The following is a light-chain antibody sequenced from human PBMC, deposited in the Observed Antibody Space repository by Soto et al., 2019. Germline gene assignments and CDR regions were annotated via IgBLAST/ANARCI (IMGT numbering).Light chain of an antibody. V-gene: IGKV3-20*01. CDR3: QHYGDSRT. J-gene: IGKJ1*01. Sequence: EIVLTQSPGTLSLSPGERATLSCRTSHSVDSTHLAWYQQKPGQAPRLLIYGASGRATGIPDRFGGSGSGTDFTLTISILDPEDFAVYYCQHYGDSRTFGQGTKVEVK. CDR1: HSVDSTH. CDR2: GAS.